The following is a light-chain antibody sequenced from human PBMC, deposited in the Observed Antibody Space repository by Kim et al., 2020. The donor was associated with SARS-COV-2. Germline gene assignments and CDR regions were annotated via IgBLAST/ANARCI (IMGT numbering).Light chain of an antibody. CDR1: SSDVGGYNY. CDR2: DVS. CDR3: CSYAGSYTGV. V-gene: IGLV2-11*01. Sequence: QPALTQPRSVSGSPGQSVTISCTGTSSDVGGYNYVSWYQQHPGKAPKLMIYDVSKRPSGVPDRFSGSKSGNTASLTISGLQAEDEADYYCCSYAGSYTGVFGGGTQLTVL. J-gene: IGLJ3*02.